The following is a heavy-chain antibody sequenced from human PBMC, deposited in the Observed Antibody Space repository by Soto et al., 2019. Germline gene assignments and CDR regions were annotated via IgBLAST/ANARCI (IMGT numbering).Heavy chain of an antibody. J-gene: IGHJ6*02. Sequence: PSETLSLTCTVSGGSISSGDYYWSWIRQPPGKGLEWIGYIYYSGSTYYNPSLKSRVTISVDTSKNQFSLKLSSVTAADTAVYYCARVHCSSTSCYGGHYYGMDVWGQGTTVTVS. CDR3: ARVHCSSTSCYGGHYYGMDV. CDR2: IYYSGST. D-gene: IGHD2-2*01. CDR1: GGSISSGDYY. V-gene: IGHV4-30-4*01.